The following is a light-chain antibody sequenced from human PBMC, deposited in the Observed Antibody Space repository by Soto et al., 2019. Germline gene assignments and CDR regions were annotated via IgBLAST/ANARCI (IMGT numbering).Light chain of an antibody. CDR1: PHIGYY. CDR3: QQYDSLPLT. Sequence: IRMTQSPSSFSASTGDRVTITCQASPHIGYYLNWYQQKPGKAPKLLIYDAYNLQTGVPSRFSGSKSGTDFTLTINALQPEDFGTYLCQQYDSLPLTFVGGAKVDIK. J-gene: IGKJ4*01. V-gene: IGKV1-33*01. CDR2: DAY.